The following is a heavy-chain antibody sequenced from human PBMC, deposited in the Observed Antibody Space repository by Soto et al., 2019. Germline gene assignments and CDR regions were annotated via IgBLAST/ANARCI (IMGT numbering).Heavy chain of an antibody. D-gene: IGHD1-1*01. CDR3: ARAGYNYYYGMDV. V-gene: IGHV4-61*01. J-gene: IGHJ6*02. Sequence: PSETLSLTCTVSGGSVSSGSCYWSWIRQPPGKGLEWIGYIYYSGSTNYNPSLKSRVTISVDTSKNQFSLKLSSVTAADTAVYYCARAGYNYYYGMDVWGQGTTVTVSS. CDR1: GGSVSSGSCY. CDR2: IYYSGST.